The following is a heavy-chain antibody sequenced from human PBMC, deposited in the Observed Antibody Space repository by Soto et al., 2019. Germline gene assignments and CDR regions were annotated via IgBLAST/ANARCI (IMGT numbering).Heavy chain of an antibody. V-gene: IGHV2-5*02. Sequence: QITLKESGPTLVKPTQTLTLTCTFSGFSLSTSGVGVGWLRQPPGKALELLALIYWDDDKRSSPSLKSRLTITKDTPKNQVVRTMTNIDPVDTATYYCAHRLTYGYSNDYFQHWGQGTLVTVSS. J-gene: IGHJ1*01. CDR1: GFSLSTSGVG. CDR2: IYWDDDK. D-gene: IGHD5-18*01. CDR3: AHRLTYGYSNDYFQH.